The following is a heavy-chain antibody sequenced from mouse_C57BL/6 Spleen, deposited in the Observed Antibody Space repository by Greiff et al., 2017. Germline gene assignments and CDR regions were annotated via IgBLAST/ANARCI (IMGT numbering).Heavy chain of an antibody. J-gene: IGHJ3*01. D-gene: IGHD1-1*01. V-gene: IGHV1-69*01. CDR3: ACITTVGAY. CDR2: IDPSDSYT. Sequence: QVQLKQPGAELVKPGASVKMSCKASGYTFTSYWITWVKQRPGQGLEWIGEIDPSDSYTNYNQKFKGKSTFTVDKSSSTAYMQLSSLTSEDSAVYYCACITTVGAYWGQGTLVTVSA. CDR1: GYTFTSYW.